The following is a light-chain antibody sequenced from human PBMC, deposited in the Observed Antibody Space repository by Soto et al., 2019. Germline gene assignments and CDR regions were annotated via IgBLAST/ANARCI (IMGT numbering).Light chain of an antibody. Sequence: DVQLTQSPSFLSASVGDRVTITCRASQSISSWLAWYQRKPGKAPKLLIYKASNLESGVPSRFSGSGSGTEFTLTISSLQADDFATYYCQQFNSYSWTFGQGTKV. CDR1: QSISSW. V-gene: IGKV1-5*03. CDR2: KAS. J-gene: IGKJ1*01. CDR3: QQFNSYSWT.